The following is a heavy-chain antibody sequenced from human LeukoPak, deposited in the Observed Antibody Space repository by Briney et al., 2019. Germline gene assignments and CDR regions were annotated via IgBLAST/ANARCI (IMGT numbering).Heavy chain of an antibody. Sequence: GGSLRLSCAASGFTFDDYAMHWVRQAPGKGLEWVSGISWNSGSIVYADSVKGRFTISRDNAKNSLYLQMNSLRAEDTALYYCAKGPLVSSSSAWTDYWGQGTLVTVSS. D-gene: IGHD6-6*01. V-gene: IGHV3-9*01. CDR3: AKGPLVSSSSAWTDY. CDR1: GFTFDDYA. CDR2: ISWNSGSI. J-gene: IGHJ4*02.